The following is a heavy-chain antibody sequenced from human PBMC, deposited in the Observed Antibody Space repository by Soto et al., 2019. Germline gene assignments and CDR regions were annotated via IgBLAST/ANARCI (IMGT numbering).Heavy chain of an antibody. CDR3: ARERAHYSGYDPTGNFDY. V-gene: IGHV1-18*04. CDR2: ISAYSGNT. Sequence: ASVKVSCKASGYAFTGYYMHWVRQAPGQGLEWMGWISAYSGNTNYAQKLQGRVTMPTDTSTSTAYMELRSLRSDDTAVYYCARERAHYSGYDPTGNFDYWGQGTLVTVSS. D-gene: IGHD5-12*01. CDR1: GYAFTGYY. J-gene: IGHJ4*02.